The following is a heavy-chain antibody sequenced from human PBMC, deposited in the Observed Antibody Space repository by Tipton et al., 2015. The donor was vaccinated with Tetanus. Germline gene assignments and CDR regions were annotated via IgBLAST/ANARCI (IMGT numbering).Heavy chain of an antibody. Sequence: TLSLTCTVSGGSISSFYWTWIRQPPGKGLEWIGYIFDTGGTNYNPSLKSRVTMSVDTSKNQFSRHLTSVTAADTAVYYCARGWGSSWYYFDNWGQGTLVTVSS. D-gene: IGHD6-13*01. V-gene: IGHV4-59*01. CDR2: IFDTGGT. CDR1: GGSISSFY. CDR3: ARGWGSSWYYFDN. J-gene: IGHJ4*02.